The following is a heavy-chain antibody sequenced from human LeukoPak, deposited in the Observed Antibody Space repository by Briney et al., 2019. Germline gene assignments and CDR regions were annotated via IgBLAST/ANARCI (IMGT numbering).Heavy chain of an antibody. J-gene: IGHJ4*02. CDR2: IYPGDFDT. CDR3: VTNGRNGAYLVDY. Sequence: GEPLKISCKGSGYGFSTYWIGWVRQMPGKGLEWMGIIYPGDFDTRYSPSFRGQVTISADNSITTAYLEWDNLKASDTAIYYCVTNGRNGAYLVDYWGQGALVTVSS. D-gene: IGHD2-8*01. CDR1: GYGFSTYW. V-gene: IGHV5-51*01.